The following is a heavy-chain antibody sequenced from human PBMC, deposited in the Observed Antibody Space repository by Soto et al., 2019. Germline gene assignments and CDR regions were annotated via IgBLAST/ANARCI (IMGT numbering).Heavy chain of an antibody. Sequence: SETLSLTCTVSGGSISSSSYYWGWIRQPPGKGLEWIGSIDYSGSTYYNPSLKSRVTISVDASKNQFSLKVSSGTAADTAVYYCARRRTSYGMDVWGQGTTVTVS. CDR1: GGSISSSSYY. J-gene: IGHJ6*02. CDR3: ARRRTSYGMDV. V-gene: IGHV4-39*01. CDR2: IDYSGST.